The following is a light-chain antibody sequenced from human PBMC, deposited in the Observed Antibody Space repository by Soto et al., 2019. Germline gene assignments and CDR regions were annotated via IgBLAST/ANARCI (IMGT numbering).Light chain of an antibody. CDR3: QQRGNWPLYT. J-gene: IGKJ2*01. Sequence: EIVLTQSPGTLSLSPGERATLSCRASQSVSSTYLAWYQQKPGQAPRLLIYGASSRATGVPDRFSGRGSGTDFTLSISRLEPEDFAVYYCQQRGNWPLYTFGQGTKVEMK. CDR1: QSVSSTY. V-gene: IGKV3D-20*02. CDR2: GAS.